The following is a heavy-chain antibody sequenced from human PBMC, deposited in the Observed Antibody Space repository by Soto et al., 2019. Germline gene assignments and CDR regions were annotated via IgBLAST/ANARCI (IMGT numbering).Heavy chain of an antibody. CDR1: GFTFSSYG. CDR2: IWYDGSNK. J-gene: IGHJ3*02. Sequence: PGGSLRLSCAASGFTFSSYGMHWVRQAPGKGLEWVAVIWYDGSNKYYADSVKGRFTISRDNSKNTLYLQMNSLRAEDTAVYYCAREGVGATPLAAFDIWGQGTMVTVSS. D-gene: IGHD1-26*01. CDR3: AREGVGATPLAAFDI. V-gene: IGHV3-33*01.